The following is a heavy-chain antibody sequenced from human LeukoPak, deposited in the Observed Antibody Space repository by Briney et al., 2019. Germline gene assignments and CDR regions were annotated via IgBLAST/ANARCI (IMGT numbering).Heavy chain of an antibody. CDR1: GYTFTYKY. V-gene: IGHV1-46*01. CDR3: ARDPKDDTSGYYYFDN. D-gene: IGHD3-22*01. CDR2: ISPRGGST. J-gene: IGHJ4*02. Sequence: ASVKVSCKASGYTFTYKYMHWVRQAPGQGLEWMGVISPRGGSTSYAQKFQGRLTMTRDMSTSTVYMELSSLRSEDTAVYFCARDPKDDTSGYYYFDNWGQGTLVTVSS.